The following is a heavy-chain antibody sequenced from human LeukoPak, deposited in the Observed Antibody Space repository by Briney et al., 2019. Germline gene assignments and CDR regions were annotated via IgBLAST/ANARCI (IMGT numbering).Heavy chain of an antibody. Sequence: SETLSLTCTVSGGSISSYYWSWIRQPAGKGLEWIGRIYTSGSTNYNPTLKSRVTMSVDTSKNQFSLKLSSVTAADTAVYYCARERYDYYDSSGLDYWGQGTLVTVSS. CDR1: GGSISSYY. V-gene: IGHV4-4*07. J-gene: IGHJ4*02. CDR3: ARERYDYYDSSGLDY. D-gene: IGHD3-22*01. CDR2: IYTSGST.